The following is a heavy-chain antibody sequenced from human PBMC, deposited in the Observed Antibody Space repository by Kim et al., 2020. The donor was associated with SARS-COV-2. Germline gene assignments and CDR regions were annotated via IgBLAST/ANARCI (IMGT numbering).Heavy chain of an antibody. CDR2: INHSGST. D-gene: IGHD4-17*01. CDR3: ARGRTVTTFYAGYGNWFDP. J-gene: IGHJ5*02. Sequence: SETLSLTCAVYGGSFSGYYWSWIRQPPGKGLEWIGEINHSGSTNYNPSLKSRVTISVDTSKNQFSLKLSSVTAADTAVYYCARGRTVTTFYAGYGNWFDPWGQGTLVNVSS. V-gene: IGHV4-34*01. CDR1: GGSFSGYY.